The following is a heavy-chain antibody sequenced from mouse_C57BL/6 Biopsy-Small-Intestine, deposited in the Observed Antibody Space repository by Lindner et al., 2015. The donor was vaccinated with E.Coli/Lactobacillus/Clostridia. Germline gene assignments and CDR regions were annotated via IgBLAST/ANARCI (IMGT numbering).Heavy chain of an antibody. CDR3: ARHAVGPYRYFDV. V-gene: IGHV3-8*01. Sequence: VQLQESGPGLAKPSQSLSLTCSVTGYSITSDYWNWIRKFPGNKFEYMGFIGYSGNTYYNPSLKSQISITRDTSKNQYYLQLKSVTAEDTATYYCARHAVGPYRYFDVWGTGTTVTVSS. J-gene: IGHJ1*03. D-gene: IGHD1-1*01. CDR1: GYSITSDY. CDR2: IGYSGNT.